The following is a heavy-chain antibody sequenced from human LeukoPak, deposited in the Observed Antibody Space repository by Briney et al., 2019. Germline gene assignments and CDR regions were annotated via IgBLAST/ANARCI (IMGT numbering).Heavy chain of an antibody. J-gene: IGHJ4*02. CDR1: GFSFSGYA. CDR2: ISGGGDSA. CDR3: PRKYDSSGYFDY. V-gene: IGHV3-23*01. D-gene: IGHD3-22*01. Sequence: PGGSLRLSCIASGFSFSGYAMSWVRQAPGKGLEWVAAISGGGDSAYYADSGQGRFTISRDNSKSTLYLQMNSLRAEDTAVYYCPRKYDSSGYFDYWGQGTLVTVSS.